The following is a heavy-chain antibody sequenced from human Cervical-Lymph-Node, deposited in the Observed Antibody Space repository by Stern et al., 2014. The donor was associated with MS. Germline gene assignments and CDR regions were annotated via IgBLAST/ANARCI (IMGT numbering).Heavy chain of an antibody. CDR2: INPNTGGT. V-gene: IGHV1-2*02. D-gene: IGHD3-3*01. Sequence: MQLVHSGAEVKKPGASVKVSCKTSGYIFTGYYIHWVRQAPGQGLEWMAWINPNTGGTKYAQKFQGRVTMSRDTSISTAYVELSSLTSDDTAVYYCARDQRGITIFGVVTDYYYLGMDVWGQGTTVTVSS. J-gene: IGHJ6*02. CDR1: GYIFTGYY. CDR3: ARDQRGITIFGVVTDYYYLGMDV.